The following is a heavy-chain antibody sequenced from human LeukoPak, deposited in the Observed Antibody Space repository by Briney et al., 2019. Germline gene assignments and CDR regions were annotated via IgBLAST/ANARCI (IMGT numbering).Heavy chain of an antibody. CDR1: GDSITNYY. CDR2: SHYTGKT. CDR3: ARRGNFDC. Sequence: PSETLSFTCADSGDSITNYYWSWTRQPPGEGVEWVGYSHYTGKTYYNPSLKSRVTMSVDTSKSQFSLRLTSVTAADTAVYYCARRGNFDCWGQGTLVTVSS. J-gene: IGHJ4*02. V-gene: IGHV4-59*08. D-gene: IGHD6-13*01.